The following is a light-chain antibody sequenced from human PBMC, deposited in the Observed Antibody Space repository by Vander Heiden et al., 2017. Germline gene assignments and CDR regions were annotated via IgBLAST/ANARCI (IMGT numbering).Light chain of an antibody. CDR2: DAS. Sequence: EIVLTQSPATLSLSPGERATLSCRASQSVSSYLAWYQQKPGQAPRLLIYDASNRATGIPARFSGSGFGKDFTITISSREPEDFAVYYCQQPSNWPPWTFGQGTKVEIK. V-gene: IGKV3-11*01. J-gene: IGKJ1*01. CDR1: QSVSSY. CDR3: QQPSNWPPWT.